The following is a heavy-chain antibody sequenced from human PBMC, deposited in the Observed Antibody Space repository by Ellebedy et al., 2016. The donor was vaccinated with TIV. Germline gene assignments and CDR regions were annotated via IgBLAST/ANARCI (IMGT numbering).Heavy chain of an antibody. CDR3: ARFGARTQDCGGDCYTDY. D-gene: IGHD2-21*02. Sequence: PGGSLRLSCAASGFTFSSYSMNWVRQAPGKGLAWVSSISSSSSYIYYLDPVKGRFTISRDNAKNSLYLQMNSLRAEDTAVYYCARFGARTQDCGGDCYTDYWGQGTLVTVSS. J-gene: IGHJ4*02. CDR2: ISSSSSYI. V-gene: IGHV3-21*01. CDR1: GFTFSSYS.